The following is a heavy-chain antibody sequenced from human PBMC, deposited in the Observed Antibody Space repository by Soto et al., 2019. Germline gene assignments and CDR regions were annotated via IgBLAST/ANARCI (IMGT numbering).Heavy chain of an antibody. J-gene: IGHJ6*02. Sequence: GGSLRLSCAASGVTFSSYGMHWVRQAPGKGLEWVAVISYDGSNKYYADSVKGRFTISRDNSKNTLYLQMNSLRAEDTAVYYCAKVRLCSSTSCYAGHYYYYVMDVWGQGTTVTVSS. V-gene: IGHV3-30*18. CDR3: AKVRLCSSTSCYAGHYYYYVMDV. CDR1: GVTFSSYG. D-gene: IGHD2-2*01. CDR2: ISYDGSNK.